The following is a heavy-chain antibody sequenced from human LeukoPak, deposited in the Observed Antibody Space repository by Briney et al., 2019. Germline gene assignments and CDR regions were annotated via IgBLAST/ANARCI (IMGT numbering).Heavy chain of an antibody. D-gene: IGHD2-8*01. CDR3: ARGRGNDI. CDR2: ISASGSTE. Sequence: PGGSLRLSCAASGFTFSVYEVNWVRQAQGKGPEWVSYISASGSTEKYADSVKGRFTISRDNAKSSLYLQMNSLRVEDTAVYYCARGRGNDIWGQGTLVAVSS. V-gene: IGHV3-48*03. J-gene: IGHJ4*02. CDR1: GFTFSVYE.